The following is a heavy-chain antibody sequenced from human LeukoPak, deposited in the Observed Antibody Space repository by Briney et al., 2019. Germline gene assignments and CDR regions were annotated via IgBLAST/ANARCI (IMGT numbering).Heavy chain of an antibody. CDR3: ARDLKRTVGATTTSDY. CDR2: ISAHNGDT. V-gene: IGHV1-18*01. CDR1: GGTFSSYT. D-gene: IGHD1-26*01. Sequence: GASVKVSCKASGGTFSSYTISWVRQAPEQGLEWMGWISAHNGDTNYAQKFQGRVSMTTDTSTSTGYMELRSLTSDNTAVYYCARDLKRTVGATTTSDYWGQGTLVTVSS. J-gene: IGHJ4*02.